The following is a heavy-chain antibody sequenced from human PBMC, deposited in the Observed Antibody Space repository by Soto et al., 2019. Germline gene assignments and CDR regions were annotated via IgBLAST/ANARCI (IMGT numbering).Heavy chain of an antibody. CDR3: ARIAASGRGWDV. D-gene: IGHD6-13*01. Sequence: EVQLVESGGGLVQPGGSLRLSCVDSGFTFSSYWMSWVRQAPVKGLEWVCNIKQDGSEENYVDSVKGRFTISRDNAQNSMYLQMNSLRVEDTAVYYCARIAASGRGWDVWGQGTTVVVSS. J-gene: IGHJ6*02. CDR1: GFTFSSYW. V-gene: IGHV3-7*01. CDR2: IKQDGSEE.